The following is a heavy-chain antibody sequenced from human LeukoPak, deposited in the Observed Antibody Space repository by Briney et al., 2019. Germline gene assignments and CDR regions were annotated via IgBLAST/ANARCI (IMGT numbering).Heavy chain of an antibody. CDR2: IYDSGST. V-gene: IGHV4-39*01. CDR1: GGSIRSSYYY. D-gene: IGHD7-27*01. J-gene: IGHJ5*02. CDR3: ARRQALGKFDP. Sequence: PSETLSLTCTVSGGSIRSSYYYWGWIRQPPGKGLEWIGSIYDSGSTYYNPSLKSRVTISVDTSKNQFSLNLSSVTAADTAVYYCARRQALGKFDPWGQGTLVTVSS.